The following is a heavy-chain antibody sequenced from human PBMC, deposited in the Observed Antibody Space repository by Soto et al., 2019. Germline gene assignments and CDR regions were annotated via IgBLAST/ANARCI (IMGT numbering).Heavy chain of an antibody. J-gene: IGHJ6*02. V-gene: IGHV1-69*12. Sequence: QVQLVQSGAEVKKPGSSVKVSCKASGGTFSSYAISWVRQAPGQGLEWMGGIIPIFDTADYAQKFQGRVTITEDESTRTAYMELSSLRSEDTAVYYCASHGITGTWVYYYGMDVWGQGTTVTVSS. CDR3: ASHGITGTWVYYYGMDV. CDR1: GGTFSSYA. D-gene: IGHD1-7*01. CDR2: IIPIFDTA.